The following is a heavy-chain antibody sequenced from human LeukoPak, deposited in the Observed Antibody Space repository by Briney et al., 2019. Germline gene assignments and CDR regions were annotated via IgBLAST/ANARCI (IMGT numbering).Heavy chain of an antibody. Sequence: PSETLSLTCAVYGGSFSGYYWSWIRQPPGKGLEGMGEINHSGSTNYNPSLKSRVTISVDTSKNQFSLKLSSVTAADTAVYYCARVRPLITMVRGVISHWGQGTLSPSPQ. D-gene: IGHD3-10*01. CDR1: GGSFSGYY. V-gene: IGHV4-34*01. CDR3: ARVRPLITMVRGVISH. J-gene: IGHJ4*02. CDR2: INHSGST.